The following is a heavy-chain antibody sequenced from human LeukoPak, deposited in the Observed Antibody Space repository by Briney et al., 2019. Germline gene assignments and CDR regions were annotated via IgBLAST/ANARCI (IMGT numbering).Heavy chain of an antibody. CDR1: GGSISSYY. Sequence: SETLSLTCTVSGGSISSYYWSWIRQPPGKGLEWIGYIYYSGSTNYNPSLKSRVTISVDTSKNQFSLKLSSVTAADTAVYYCARHRPLGDIFTGYRTVPYYYYGMDVWGQGTTVTVSS. V-gene: IGHV4-59*08. CDR2: IYYSGST. CDR3: ARHRPLGDIFTGYRTVPYYYYGMDV. D-gene: IGHD3-9*01. J-gene: IGHJ6*02.